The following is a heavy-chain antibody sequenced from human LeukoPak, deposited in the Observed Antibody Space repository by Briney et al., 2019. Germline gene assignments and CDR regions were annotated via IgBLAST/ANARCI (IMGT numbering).Heavy chain of an antibody. J-gene: IGHJ4*02. Sequence: GGSLRLSCAASGFTVSDNYMSWVRQAPGKGLEWVSVIYSGGNTYYADSVKGRFTISRDNSKNTLYLQMNSLRAEDTAVYYCAKDDYYDSSGYYRAFDYWGQGTLVTVSS. CDR1: GFTVSDNY. D-gene: IGHD3-22*01. CDR2: IYSGGNT. V-gene: IGHV3-53*05. CDR3: AKDDYYDSSGYYRAFDY.